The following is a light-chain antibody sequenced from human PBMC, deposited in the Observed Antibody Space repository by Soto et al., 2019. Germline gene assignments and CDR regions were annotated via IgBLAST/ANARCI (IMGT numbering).Light chain of an antibody. Sequence: TEWRVSQWVCAGEGASLACGGRRSVSDHLAWYQQKPGQAPRLLIYSASTRATGIPARFSVSGSGTELTLTISSLRFEAYAVYLCLQYHTWPPITFGQATRLEIK. CDR2: SAS. V-gene: IGKV3-15*01. CDR1: RSVSDH. J-gene: IGKJ5*01. CDR3: LQYHTWPPIT.